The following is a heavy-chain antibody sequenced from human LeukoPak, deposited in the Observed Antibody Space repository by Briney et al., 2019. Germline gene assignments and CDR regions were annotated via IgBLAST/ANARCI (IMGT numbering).Heavy chain of an antibody. CDR2: IWYDGSNK. D-gene: IGHD5-18*01. Sequence: GGSLRLSCAASGFTFSSYGMHWVRQAPAKGLEWVAVIWYDGSNKYYADSVKGRFTISRDNSKNTLYLQMNSLRAEDTAVYYCARDSRDTAMVGPDYWGQGTLVTVSS. CDR3: ARDSRDTAMVGPDY. CDR1: GFTFSSYG. J-gene: IGHJ4*02. V-gene: IGHV3-33*01.